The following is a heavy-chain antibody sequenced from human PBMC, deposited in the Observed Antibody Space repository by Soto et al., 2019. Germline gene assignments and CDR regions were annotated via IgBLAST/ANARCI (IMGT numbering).Heavy chain of an antibody. Sequence: GGSLRLSCTTSGFTFGDYAMSWFRQAPGKGLEWIGYIRSKTYGGTTEYAASVKGRFTISRDDSKRVAHLQMNSLESEDTAVYYCARRKYLDYWGQGTLVPSPQ. CDR2: IRSKTYGGTT. CDR3: ARRKYLDY. V-gene: IGHV3-49*03. J-gene: IGHJ4*02. CDR1: GFTFGDYA.